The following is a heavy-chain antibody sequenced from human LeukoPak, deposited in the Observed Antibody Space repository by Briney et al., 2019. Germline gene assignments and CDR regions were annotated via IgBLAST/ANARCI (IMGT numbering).Heavy chain of an antibody. D-gene: IGHD3-3*01. Sequence: SVKVSCKASGGTFSSYAISWVRQAPGQGLEWMGGIIPIFGTANYAQKFQGRVTITADESTSTAYMELSSLRSEDTAVYYCARGRRGDFWSGYYGQTTTYYYYYYMDVWGKGTTVTVSS. CDR1: GGTFSSYA. J-gene: IGHJ6*03. V-gene: IGHV1-69*13. CDR2: IIPIFGTA. CDR3: ARGRRGDFWSGYYGQTTTYYYYYYMDV.